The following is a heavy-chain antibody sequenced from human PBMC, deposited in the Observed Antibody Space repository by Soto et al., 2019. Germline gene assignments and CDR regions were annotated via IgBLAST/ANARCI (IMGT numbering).Heavy chain of an antibody. J-gene: IGHJ4*02. V-gene: IGHV4-4*02. CDR2: IYHSGST. D-gene: IGHD5-12*01. CDR1: SGSISSSNW. Sequence: SETLSLTCAVSSGSISSSNWWSWVRQPPGKGLEWIGEIYHSGSTNYNPSLKSRVTISVDKSKNQFSLKLSSVTAADTAVYYCASLSGYDSPLGYWGQGTLVTVSS. CDR3: ASLSGYDSPLGY.